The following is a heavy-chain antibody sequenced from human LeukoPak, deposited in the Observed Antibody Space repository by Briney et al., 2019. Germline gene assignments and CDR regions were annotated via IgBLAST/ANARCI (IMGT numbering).Heavy chain of an antibody. J-gene: IGHJ3*01. CDR1: GFTFSSYA. V-gene: IGHV3-23*01. CDR3: ARDRDDYVWGSYLGAFDV. D-gene: IGHD3-16*01. CDR2: ISGGGTST. Sequence: GGSLRLSCAASGFTFSSYAMTWVRQAPGKGLEWVSVISGGGTSTYYADSVKGRFTISRDNFKNTLYLQMHSLRAEDTAVFYCARDRDDYVWGSYLGAFDVWGHGTTVTVSS.